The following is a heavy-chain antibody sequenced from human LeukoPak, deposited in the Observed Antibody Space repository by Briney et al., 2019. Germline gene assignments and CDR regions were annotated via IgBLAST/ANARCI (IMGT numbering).Heavy chain of an antibody. Sequence: SVKVSCKASGYTFTSYYMHLVRQAPGQRLEGMGIINPSGGSTSYAQKFQGRVTMTRDMSTSTVYMELSSLRSEDTAVYYCARTGYSYGSRELRFDYWGQGTLVTVSS. CDR2: INPSGGST. J-gene: IGHJ4*02. CDR3: ARTGYSYGSRELRFDY. CDR1: GYTFTSYY. V-gene: IGHV1-46*01. D-gene: IGHD5-18*01.